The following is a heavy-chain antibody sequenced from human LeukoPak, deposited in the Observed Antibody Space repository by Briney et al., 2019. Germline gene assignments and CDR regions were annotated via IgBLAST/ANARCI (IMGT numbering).Heavy chain of an antibody. CDR3: ARQLGYCSGGSCYSVFDY. Sequence: SETLSLTCTVSGGSISSYYWSWIRQPPGKGLELIGYIYSSGSTNYNPSLKSRVTISVDTSKNQFSLKLSSVTAADTAVYYCARQLGYCSGGSCYSVFDYWGQGTLVTVSS. D-gene: IGHD2-15*01. CDR1: GGSISSYY. J-gene: IGHJ4*02. V-gene: IGHV4-4*09. CDR2: IYSSGST.